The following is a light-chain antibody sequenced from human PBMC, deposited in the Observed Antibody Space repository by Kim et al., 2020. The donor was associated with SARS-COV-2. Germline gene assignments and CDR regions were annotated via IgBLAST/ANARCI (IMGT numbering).Light chain of an antibody. CDR2: QDT. V-gene: IGLV3-1*01. CDR3: QAWDSSTVV. J-gene: IGLJ2*01. Sequence: SYELTQPPSVPVSPGQTASITCSGDKLGDKYACWYQQKPGQSPVLVIYQDTNRPSGIPERFSGSNSGNTATLTISGTQAMDEADYYCQAWDSSTVVFGGGTQLTVL. CDR1: KLGDKY.